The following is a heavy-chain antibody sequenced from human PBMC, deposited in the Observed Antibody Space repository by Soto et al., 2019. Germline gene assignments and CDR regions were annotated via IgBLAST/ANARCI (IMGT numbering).Heavy chain of an antibody. CDR2: ISYSGST. CDR1: GDSVSNSGYY. D-gene: IGHD3-10*01. Sequence: SETLSLTCTVSGDSVSNSGYYWGWIRQSPGKRLEWIRNISYSGSTSYNPALKSRVTISLDTSEKQFSLKLTSVTAADTAVYYCAGDYGSGSYRFDYWGQGALVNVSS. CDR3: AGDYGSGSYRFDY. J-gene: IGHJ4*02. V-gene: IGHV4-39*07.